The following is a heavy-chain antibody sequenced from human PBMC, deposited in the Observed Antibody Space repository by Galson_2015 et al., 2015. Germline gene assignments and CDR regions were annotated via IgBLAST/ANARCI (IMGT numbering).Heavy chain of an antibody. D-gene: IGHD2-15*01. CDR3: AARYCSGGSCTFDY. J-gene: IGHJ4*02. CDR2: ISSSGSTI. V-gene: IGHV3-48*03. Sequence: SLRLSCAASGFTFSSYEMNWVRQAPGKGLEWVSYISSSGSTIYYADSVKGRFTISRDNAKNSLYLQMNSLRAEDTAVYYCAARYCSGGSCTFDYWGQGTLVTVSS. CDR1: GFTFSSYE.